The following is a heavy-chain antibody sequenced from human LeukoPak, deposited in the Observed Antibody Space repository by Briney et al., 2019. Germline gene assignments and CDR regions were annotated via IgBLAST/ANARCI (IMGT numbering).Heavy chain of an antibody. CDR3: ARDASVPAAKILTSYYYYYGMDV. Sequence: WASEKVSCKASGYTFTSYGISWVRQAPGQGLEWMGWISAYNGNTNYAQKPQGRVTMTTDTSTSTAYMELRSLRSDDTAVYYCARDASVPAAKILTSYYYYYGMDVWGQGTTVTVSS. J-gene: IGHJ6*02. V-gene: IGHV1-18*01. CDR2: ISAYNGNT. CDR1: GYTFTSYG. D-gene: IGHD2-2*01.